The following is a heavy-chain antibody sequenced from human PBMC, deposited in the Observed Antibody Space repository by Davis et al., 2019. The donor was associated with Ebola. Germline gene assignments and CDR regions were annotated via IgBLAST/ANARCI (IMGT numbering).Heavy chain of an antibody. CDR1: GFTFSNYA. D-gene: IGHD2-15*01. J-gene: IGHJ6*02. CDR2: ISGSGGNT. Sequence: GESLKISCAASGFTFSNYAMSWVRQAPGKGLEWVSGISGSGGNTDYADSVKGRFTISRDNSKNTLYLQMNSLRAEDTAVYYCAGRYCSGGSCYPSLYYYYYGMDVWGQGTTVTVSS. V-gene: IGHV3-23*01. CDR3: AGRYCSGGSCYPSLYYYYYGMDV.